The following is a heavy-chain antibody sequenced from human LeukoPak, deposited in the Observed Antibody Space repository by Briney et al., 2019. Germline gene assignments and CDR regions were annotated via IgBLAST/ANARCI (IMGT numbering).Heavy chain of an antibody. D-gene: IGHD1-7*01. V-gene: IGHV4-59*01. Sequence: SETLSLTCTVSGGSISSYYWSWIRQPPGKGLEWIGYIYYSGSTNYNPSLKSRVTISVDTSKNQFSLKLSSVTAADTAVYYRARDHWNSPYYYYYYMDVWGKGTTVTVSS. J-gene: IGHJ6*03. CDR2: IYYSGST. CDR1: GGSISSYY. CDR3: ARDHWNSPYYYYYYMDV.